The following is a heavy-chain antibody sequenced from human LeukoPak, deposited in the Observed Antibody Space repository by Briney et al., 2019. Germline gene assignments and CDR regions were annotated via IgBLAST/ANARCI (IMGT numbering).Heavy chain of an antibody. V-gene: IGHV3-23*01. Sequence: GGSLRLSCAASGFTFSSYAMSWVRQAPGKGLEWVSAISGSGGSTYYADSVKGRFTISRDNSKNTLYLQMNSLRAEDTAVYYCAKAAMLRFLEWLLYFDYWGQGTLVTVSS. CDR1: GFTFSSYA. D-gene: IGHD3-3*01. CDR2: ISGSGGST. CDR3: AKAAMLRFLEWLLYFDY. J-gene: IGHJ4*02.